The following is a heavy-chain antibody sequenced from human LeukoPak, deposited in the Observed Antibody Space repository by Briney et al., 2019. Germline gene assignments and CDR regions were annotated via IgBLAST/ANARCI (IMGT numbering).Heavy chain of an antibody. CDR2: IKQDGSGT. J-gene: IGHJ4*02. Sequence: PGGSLRLSCAASGSTFSTYWMTWVRQAPGKGLDWLATIKQDGSGTYYVDSVKGRFTISRDNAKNSLYLQMNSLRAEDTAVYYCVRDVGYGDYWGQGTLVTVSS. D-gene: IGHD5-18*01. CDR1: GSTFSTYW. V-gene: IGHV3-7*01. CDR3: VRDVGYGDY.